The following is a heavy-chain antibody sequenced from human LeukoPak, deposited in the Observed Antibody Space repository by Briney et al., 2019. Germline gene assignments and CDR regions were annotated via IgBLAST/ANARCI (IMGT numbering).Heavy chain of an antibody. V-gene: IGHV3-21*01. Sequence: PRGSLRPSCAASGFTFSSYSMNWVRQAPGKGLEWVSSISSGSSYIYSTYYADSVKGRFTISRDSTKNSLYLQINSLRAEDTAVYYCARAASRYYFVSWGQEPLVTFSS. D-gene: IGHD6-6*01. CDR2: ISSGSSYIYST. CDR3: ARAASRYYFVS. CDR1: GFTFSSYS. J-gene: IGHJ4*02.